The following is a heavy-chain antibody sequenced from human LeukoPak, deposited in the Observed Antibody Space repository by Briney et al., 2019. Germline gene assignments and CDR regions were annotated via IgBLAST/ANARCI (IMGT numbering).Heavy chain of an antibody. CDR3: ARVHHYFDIAFDY. CDR1: GGTFSSYA. J-gene: IGHJ4*02. CDR2: INPSGGST. V-gene: IGHV1-46*01. Sequence: ASVKVSCKASGGTFSSYAISWVRQAPGQGLEWMGLINPSGGSTTCAQKFQGRVTMTRDMSTSTVYMELISLRSEDTAVYYCARVHHYFDIAFDYWGQGTLVTVSS. D-gene: IGHD3-22*01.